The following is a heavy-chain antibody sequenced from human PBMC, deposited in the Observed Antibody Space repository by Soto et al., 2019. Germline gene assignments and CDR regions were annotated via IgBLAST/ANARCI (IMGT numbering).Heavy chain of an antibody. J-gene: IGHJ3*02. V-gene: IGHV1-3*01. CDR3: ARVPSSGWYFAFDI. CDR2: INAGNGNT. D-gene: IGHD6-19*01. Sequence: GASVTVSCTASGYTFTSYAMDWVRQAPGQRLEWMGWINAGNGNTKYSQKFQGRVTITRDTSASTAYMELSSLRSEDTAVYYCARVPSSGWYFAFDIWGQGTMVTVS. CDR1: GYTFTSYA.